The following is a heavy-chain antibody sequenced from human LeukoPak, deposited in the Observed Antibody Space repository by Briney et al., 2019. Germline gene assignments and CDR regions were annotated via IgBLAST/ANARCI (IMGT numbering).Heavy chain of an antibody. D-gene: IGHD3-9*01. Sequence: ASVKVSCKASGYTFTSYGISWVRQAPGQGLEWMGWISAYNGNTNYAQKLQGRVTMTTDTSTSTAYMELRSLRSDDTAVYYCARATGKSNFDWLLVMVGNYYMDVWGKGTTVTVSS. CDR1: GYTFTSYG. J-gene: IGHJ6*03. CDR3: ARATGKSNFDWLLVMVGNYYMDV. V-gene: IGHV1-18*01. CDR2: ISAYNGNT.